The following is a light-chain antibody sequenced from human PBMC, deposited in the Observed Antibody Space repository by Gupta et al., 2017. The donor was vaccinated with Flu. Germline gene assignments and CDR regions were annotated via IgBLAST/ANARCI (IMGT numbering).Light chain of an antibody. CDR2: EVS. V-gene: IGLV2-14*01. CDR3: SSSKTSMNIVV. CDR1: RSDIGGYNY. Sequence: QSALTQPASVSGSPGQSITISCTGTRSDIGGYNYVSWYQQHPGKDPKLLIYEVSNRPSGVSDRFSSYKSGNNASPLTIGLQAEEEADDYYSSSKTSMNIVVFGGGTKLTVL. J-gene: IGLJ2*01.